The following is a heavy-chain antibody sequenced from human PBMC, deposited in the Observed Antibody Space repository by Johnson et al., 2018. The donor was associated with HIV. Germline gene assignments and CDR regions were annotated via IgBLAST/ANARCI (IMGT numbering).Heavy chain of an antibody. Sequence: QVQLVESGGGLVKPGGSLRVSCAASGFSFSDYYMSWIRQAPGKGLEWVSYISSSTDTIYYADSVKGRFTISRDNAKNSLSLQMNSLRAEDTAVYHCARELRGLGAFDIWGQGTMVTVSS. CDR3: ARELRGLGAFDI. D-gene: IGHD4-23*01. V-gene: IGHV3-11*01. J-gene: IGHJ3*02. CDR2: ISSSTDTI. CDR1: GFSFSDYY.